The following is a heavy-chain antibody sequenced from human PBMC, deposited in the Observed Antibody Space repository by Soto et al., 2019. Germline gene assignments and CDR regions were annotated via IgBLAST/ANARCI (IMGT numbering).Heavy chain of an antibody. CDR2: INTNSGDT. CDR3: ARWVGASNWFDP. CDR1: GYTFTGYH. J-gene: IGHJ5*02. Sequence: GASVKVSCKAPGYTFTGYHIHWVRQAPGQGLEWMGWINTNSGDTNYAQKFQGWVTMTRDTSINTAYVQLSRLRSDDTAVYYCARWVGASNWFDPWGQGTLVTVSS. V-gene: IGHV1-2*04. D-gene: IGHD1-26*01.